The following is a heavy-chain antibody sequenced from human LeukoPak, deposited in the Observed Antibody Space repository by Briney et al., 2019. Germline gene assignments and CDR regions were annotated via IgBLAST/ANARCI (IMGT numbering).Heavy chain of an antibody. D-gene: IGHD6-6*01. Sequence: ASVKVSCKASGYSFTGYYMHWVRQAPGQGLEWMGWINPNSGGTDYAQKFRGRVTMTRDTSISTAYMELSSLGSDDTAVYYCASLGMYRSSEHFDYWGQGTLVTVSS. V-gene: IGHV1-2*02. CDR2: INPNSGGT. CDR3: ASLGMYRSSEHFDY. J-gene: IGHJ4*02. CDR1: GYSFTGYY.